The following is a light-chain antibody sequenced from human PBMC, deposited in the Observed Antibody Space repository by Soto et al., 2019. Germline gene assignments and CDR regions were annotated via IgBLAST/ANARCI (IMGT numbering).Light chain of an antibody. CDR2: RAS. CDR1: QTIYYN. J-gene: IGKJ1*01. V-gene: IGKV3-15*01. Sequence: EIVMTQSPATLSVSPGERATLSCRASQTIYYNVAWYQQRPGQAPRLPIYRASTRATGIPARFSGSGSGTEFTLTISSLQSEDFAVYYCQQYQNLWTFGQGTEVEIK. CDR3: QQYQNLWT.